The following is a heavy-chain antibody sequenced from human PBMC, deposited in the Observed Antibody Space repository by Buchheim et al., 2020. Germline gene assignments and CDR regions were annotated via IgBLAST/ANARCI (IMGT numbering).Heavy chain of an antibody. CDR1: GGSISSGSYY. D-gene: IGHD2-15*01. CDR2: IYTSGST. CDR3: ARGGSGGSCYSPCDWFDP. J-gene: IGHJ5*02. Sequence: QVQLQESGPGLVKPSQTLSLTCTVSGGSISSGSYYWSWIRQPAGKGLEWIGRIYTSGSTNYNPSLKSRVTISVDTSKSQFSLKLSSVTAADTAVYYCARGGSGGSCYSPCDWFDPWGQGTL. V-gene: IGHV4-61*02.